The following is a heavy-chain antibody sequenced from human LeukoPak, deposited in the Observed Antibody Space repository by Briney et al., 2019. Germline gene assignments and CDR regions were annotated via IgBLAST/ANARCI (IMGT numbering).Heavy chain of an antibody. D-gene: IGHD6-13*01. V-gene: IGHV1-2*02. J-gene: IGHJ6*02. Sequence: GASVKVSCKASGYTFTGYYMHWVRQAPGQGLEWMGWINPNSGGTNYAQKFQGRVTMTRDTSISTAYMELSRLRSDDTAVYYCARGAAAAGVYHGMDVWGQGTTVTVSS. CDR3: ARGAAAAGVYHGMDV. CDR2: INPNSGGT. CDR1: GYTFTGYY.